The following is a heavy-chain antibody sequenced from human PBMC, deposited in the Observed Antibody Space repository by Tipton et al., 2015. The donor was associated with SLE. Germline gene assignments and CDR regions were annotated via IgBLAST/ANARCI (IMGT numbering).Heavy chain of an antibody. J-gene: IGHJ4*02. V-gene: IGHV4-34*01. CDR1: GGSFSAYF. D-gene: IGHD3-22*01. Sequence: TLSLTCAVYGGSFSAYFWSWIRQPQGKVLEWIGEIHHRGSTNYNPSLKSRVTIAMDMSKNQFSLKLSSVTAADTIVYYCAGSPDSGGYPIFYFWGEGILVTISS. CDR3: AGSPDSGGYPIFYF. CDR2: IHHRGST.